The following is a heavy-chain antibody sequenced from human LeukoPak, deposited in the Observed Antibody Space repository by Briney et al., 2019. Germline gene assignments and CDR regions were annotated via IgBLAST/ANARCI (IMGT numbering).Heavy chain of an antibody. J-gene: IGHJ4*02. CDR2: IHPTDGST. CDR1: GYTFSTYY. CDR3: GGATGGGLDY. D-gene: IGHD1-14*01. Sequence: ASVKVSCKTSGYTFSTYYMHWVRQAPGQGLEWLGIIHPTDGSTSYTQKIQGRVTMTRDTATGTVYLELSSLRSEDTAVYWCGGATGGGLDYWGQGTLITVSS. V-gene: IGHV1-46*01.